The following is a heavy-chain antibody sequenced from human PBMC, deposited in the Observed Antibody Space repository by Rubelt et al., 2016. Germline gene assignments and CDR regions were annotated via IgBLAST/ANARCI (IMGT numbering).Heavy chain of an antibody. D-gene: IGHD2/OR15-2a*01. V-gene: IGHV1-18*01. Sequence: GLEWMGWISTYIGKTNYSQNLQGRVTMTTDTSTSTAYMELRSLRSDDTAVYYCERPKGISGNAFDIWGQGTMVTVSS. CDR3: ERPKGISGNAFDI. J-gene: IGHJ3*02. CDR2: ISTYIGKT.